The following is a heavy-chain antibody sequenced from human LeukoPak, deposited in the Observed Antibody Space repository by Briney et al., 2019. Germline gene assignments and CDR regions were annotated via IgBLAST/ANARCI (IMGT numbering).Heavy chain of an antibody. V-gene: IGHV3-7*01. CDR2: IKDDGSDK. D-gene: IGHD3-16*01. CDR1: GFTFSDCW. J-gene: IGHJ4*02. CDR3: VRRGNRWGDY. Sequence: GGSLRLSCAASGFTFSDCWMSWVRQTPGKGLEWVANIKDDGSDKYYVDSVKGRFTISRDNAKNSLYLRMNSLRAEDTAVYYCVRRGNRWGDYWGQGTLVTVSS.